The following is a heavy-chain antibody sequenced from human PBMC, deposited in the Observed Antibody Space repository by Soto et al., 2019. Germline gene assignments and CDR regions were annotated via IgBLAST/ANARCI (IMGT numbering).Heavy chain of an antibody. J-gene: IGHJ5*02. CDR3: AREGSAGEEGFDP. V-gene: IGHV4-34*01. D-gene: IGHD3-10*01. CDR2: INHSGST. Sequence: SETLSLTCAVYGGSFSGYYWSWIRQPPGKGLEWIGEINHSGSTNYNPSLKSRVTISVDTSKNQFSLKLSSVTAADTAVYYCAREGSAGEEGFDPWGQGTLVTVSS. CDR1: GGSFSGYY.